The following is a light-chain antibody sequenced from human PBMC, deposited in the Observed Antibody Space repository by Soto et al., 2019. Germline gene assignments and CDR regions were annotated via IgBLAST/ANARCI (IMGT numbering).Light chain of an antibody. CDR3: QQIYSAPRT. CDR2: AAS. Sequence: DIQMTQSPSSLSASVGDRVTITCRASQSITTYLNWYRQKPGKAPKLLIYAASSLQSGVPSRFSGSGSETEFTLSISSLQPEDFATYFCQQIYSAPRTFGGGTKVYIK. J-gene: IGKJ4*01. V-gene: IGKV1-39*01. CDR1: QSITTY.